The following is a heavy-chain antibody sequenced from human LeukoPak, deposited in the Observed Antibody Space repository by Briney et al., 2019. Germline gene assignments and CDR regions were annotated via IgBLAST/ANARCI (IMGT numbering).Heavy chain of an antibody. D-gene: IGHD3-22*01. Sequence: ASVKVSCKASGYTFTGYYMHWVRQAPGQGLEWMGWINPNSGGTKYAQKFQGRVTMTRDTSISSAYMELSRLRSDDTAVYYCARDYREGFYYDSFDFDYWGQGTLVTVSS. V-gene: IGHV1-2*02. J-gene: IGHJ4*02. CDR1: GYTFTGYY. CDR3: ARDYREGFYYDSFDFDY. CDR2: INPNSGGT.